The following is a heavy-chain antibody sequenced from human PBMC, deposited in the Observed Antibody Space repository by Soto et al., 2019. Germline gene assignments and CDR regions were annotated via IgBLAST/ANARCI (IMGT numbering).Heavy chain of an antibody. J-gene: IGHJ4*02. D-gene: IGHD2-2*01. CDR2: LSGSGDTA. Sequence: EVQLLESGGGLVQPGGSLRLSCAASGFTFNSYAMSWVRQTPGKGLEWVSGLSGSGDTAYYADSGRGRFTISRDNSKNTLYLQINSLRVEDTAVYFCARGEVVPAAVGSFFDCWGQGTLVTVSS. CDR3: ARGEVVPAAVGSFFDC. CDR1: GFTFNSYA. V-gene: IGHV3-23*01.